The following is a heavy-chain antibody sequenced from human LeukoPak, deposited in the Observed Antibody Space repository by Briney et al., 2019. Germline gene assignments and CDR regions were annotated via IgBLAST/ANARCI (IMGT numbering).Heavy chain of an antibody. CDR2: LSYTGKT. CDR3: SEGYFEPFDH. V-gene: IGHV4-59*02. D-gene: IGHD2/OR15-2a*01. J-gene: IGHJ4*02. Sequence: SETLSLTCNVSGVSVSTSHWNRIRQRPGKGLEWIGCLSYTGKTDYNPSLKSRVSISLGSSNNHFSLKLTSVTAADTVVYYCSEGYFEPFDHWGQGILVTVSS. CDR1: GVSVSTSH.